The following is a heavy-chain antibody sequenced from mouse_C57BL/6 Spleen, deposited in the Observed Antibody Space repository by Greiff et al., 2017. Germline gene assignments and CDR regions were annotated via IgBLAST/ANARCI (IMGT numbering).Heavy chain of an antibody. J-gene: IGHJ3*01. CDR1: GYTFTDHT. V-gene: IGHV1-78*01. D-gene: IGHD2-4*01. CDR2: IYPRDGST. Sequence: VKLQESDAELVKPGASVKISCKVSGYTFTDHTIHWMKQRPEQGLEWIGYIYPRDGSTKYNEKFKGKATLTADKSSSTAYMQLNSLTSEDSAVYFCARWDIYDYDGFAYWGQGTLVTVSA. CDR3: ARWDIYDYDGFAY.